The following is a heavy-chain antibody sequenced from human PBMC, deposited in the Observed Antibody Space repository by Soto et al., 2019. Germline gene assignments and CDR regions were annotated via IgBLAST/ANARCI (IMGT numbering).Heavy chain of an antibody. D-gene: IGHD1-26*01. CDR2: ITRTDST. V-gene: IGHV3-53*01. Sequence: GGSLRLSCTASGFTLSDHYMSWVRQAPGKGLEWVSAITRTDSTYYADSVKGRFTISRDNSRNTLYLQMNSLGAEDAALYYCAKALVGEVGATDYWGQGTLVTVSS. J-gene: IGHJ4*02. CDR3: AKALVGEVGATDY. CDR1: GFTLSDHY.